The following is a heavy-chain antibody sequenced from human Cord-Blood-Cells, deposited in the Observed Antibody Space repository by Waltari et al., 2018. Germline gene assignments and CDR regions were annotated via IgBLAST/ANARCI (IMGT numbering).Heavy chain of an antibody. J-gene: IGHJ4*02. CDR3: ARLTLGLYDFWSGSHHYFDY. CDR1: GGSISSSSYY. D-gene: IGHD3-3*01. CDR2: IYYSGST. Sequence: PGLVKPSETLSLTCTVSGGSISSSSYYWGWIRQPPGKGLEWIGSIYYSGSTYYNPSLKSRVTISVDTSKNQFSLKLSSVTAADTAVYYCARLTLGLYDFWSGSHHYFDYWGQGTLVTVSS. V-gene: IGHV4-39*01.